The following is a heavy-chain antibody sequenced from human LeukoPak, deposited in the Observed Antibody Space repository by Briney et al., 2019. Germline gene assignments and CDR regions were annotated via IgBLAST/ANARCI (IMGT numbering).Heavy chain of an antibody. CDR1: GGSISSSNW. CDR2: IYHSGST. CDR3: ASSEAAAGKFDY. J-gene: IGHJ4*02. Sequence: SGTLSLTCAVSGGSISSSNWWSWVRQPPGKGLEWIGEIYHSGSTNYNPSLKSRVTISVDRSKNQFSLKLSSVTAADTAVYYCASSEAAAGKFDYWGQGTLVTVSS. D-gene: IGHD6-13*01. V-gene: IGHV4-4*02.